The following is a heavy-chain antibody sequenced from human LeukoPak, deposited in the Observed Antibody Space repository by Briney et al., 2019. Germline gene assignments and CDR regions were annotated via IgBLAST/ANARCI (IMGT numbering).Heavy chain of an antibody. CDR3: ARESRYSGSYSDAFDI. V-gene: IGHV3-11*04. D-gene: IGHD1-26*01. CDR2: ISSSGSTI. CDR1: GFTFSDYY. Sequence: GGSLRLSCAASGFTFSDYYMSWIRQAPGKGLEWVSYISSSGSTIYYADSVKGRFTISRDNAKNSLYLQMNSLRAEDTAVYYCARESRYSGSYSDAFDIWGQGTMVTVSS. J-gene: IGHJ3*02.